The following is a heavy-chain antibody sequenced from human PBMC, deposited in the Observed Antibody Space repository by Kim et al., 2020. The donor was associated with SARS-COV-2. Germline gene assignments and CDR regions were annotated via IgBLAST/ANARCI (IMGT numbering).Heavy chain of an antibody. CDR3: ARVTNIAVALN. V-gene: IGHV7-4-1*02. Sequence: ASGKVSCKASGYTYTSYGMNWVRQAPGQGLEWMGWINTNTGNPTYAQGFTGRFVFSLDTSVSTAYLQISSLKAEDTAVYYCARVTNIAVALNWGQGTLVTVSS. D-gene: IGHD6-19*01. CDR1: GYTYTSYG. J-gene: IGHJ4*02. CDR2: INTNTGNP.